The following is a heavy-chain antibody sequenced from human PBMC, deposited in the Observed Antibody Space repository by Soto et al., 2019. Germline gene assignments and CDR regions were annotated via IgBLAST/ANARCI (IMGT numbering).Heavy chain of an antibody. CDR2: ISLSAGST. J-gene: IGHJ6*02. D-gene: IGHD2-15*01. CDR3: AKDIGSSLAADHYGMDV. Sequence: GGSLRLSCVVSGFTFSSYAMNWVRQAPGKGLEWVSYISLSAGSTYYANSVKGRFTISRDNSKNTLYLQMNSLRAEDTAVYFCAKDIGSSLAADHYGMDVWGQGTTVTVSS. CDR1: GFTFSSYA. V-gene: IGHV3-23*01.